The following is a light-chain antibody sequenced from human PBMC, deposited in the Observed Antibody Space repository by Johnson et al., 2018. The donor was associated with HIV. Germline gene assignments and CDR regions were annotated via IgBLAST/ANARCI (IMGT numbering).Light chain of an antibody. CDR1: TSNIGNNY. CDR3: GAWDSSRSAHFV. J-gene: IGLJ1*01. V-gene: IGLV1-51*02. CDR2: EKN. Sequence: QSVLTQPPSVSAAPGQKVTISCSGSTSNIGNNYVSWYQQLPGTAPKLLIYEKNKRPSGIPDRFSASKSGTSATLVITGLQTGDEADYYCGAWDSSRSAHFVVGTGTKGTVL.